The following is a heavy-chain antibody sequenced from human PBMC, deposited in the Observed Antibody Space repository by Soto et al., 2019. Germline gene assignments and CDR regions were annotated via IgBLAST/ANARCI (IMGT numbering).Heavy chain of an antibody. CDR2: IYYSGST. CDR3: ARDRRRTWYFDY. CDR1: GGSISSGGYY. V-gene: IGHV4-31*03. Sequence: QVQLQESGPGLVKPSQTLSLTCTVSGGSISSGGYYWSWIRQHPGKGLEWIVYIYYSGSTYYNPSLKSRVTLAVDTSKNQFSLKLSSVTAADTAVYYCARDRRRTWYFDYWGQGTLVTVSS. J-gene: IGHJ4*02.